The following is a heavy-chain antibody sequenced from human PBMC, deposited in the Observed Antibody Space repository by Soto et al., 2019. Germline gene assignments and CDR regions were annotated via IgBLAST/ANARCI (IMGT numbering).Heavy chain of an antibody. V-gene: IGHV3-30-3*01. CDR3: ARDPSDHIVVVTAPEFDY. D-gene: IGHD2-21*02. Sequence: QVQLVESGGGVVQPGRSLRLSCAASGFTFSSYAMHWVRQAPGKGLEWVAVISYDGSNKYYADSVKGRFTISRDNSKNTLYLQMNSLRAEDTAVYYCARDPSDHIVVVTAPEFDYWGQGTLVTVSS. CDR2: ISYDGSNK. CDR1: GFTFSSYA. J-gene: IGHJ4*02.